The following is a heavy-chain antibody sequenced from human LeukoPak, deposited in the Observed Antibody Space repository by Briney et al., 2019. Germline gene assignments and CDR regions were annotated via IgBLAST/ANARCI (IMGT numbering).Heavy chain of an antibody. CDR3: ARLPVGSSSGAFDI. CDR1: GYTFTSYG. Sequence: ASVKISCKASGYTFTSYGISWVRQAPGQGLEWMGWISAYNGNTNYAQKLQGRVTMTTDTSTSTAYMELRSLRSDDTAVYYCARLPVGSSSGAFDIWGQGTMVTVSS. D-gene: IGHD3-22*01. J-gene: IGHJ3*02. V-gene: IGHV1-18*01. CDR2: ISAYNGNT.